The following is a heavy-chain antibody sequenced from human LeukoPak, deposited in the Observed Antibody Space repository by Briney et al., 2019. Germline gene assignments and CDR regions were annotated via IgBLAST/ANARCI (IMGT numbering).Heavy chain of an antibody. CDR1: GFTFSSYG. CDR3: ATWRGSGWYYFDY. CDR2: ISYDGSNK. J-gene: IGHJ4*02. V-gene: IGHV3-30*03. Sequence: GRSLRLSCGASGFTFSSYGMHWVRQAPGKGLEWEAVISYDGSNKYYADSVKGRFTISRDNSKNTLYLQMNSLRAEDTAVYYCATWRGSGWYYFDYWGQGTLVTVSS. D-gene: IGHD6-19*01.